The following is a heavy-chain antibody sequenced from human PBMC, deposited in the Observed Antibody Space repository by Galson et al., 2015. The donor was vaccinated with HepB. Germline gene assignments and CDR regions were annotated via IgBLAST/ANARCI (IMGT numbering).Heavy chain of an antibody. V-gene: IGHV3-30-3*01. D-gene: IGHD6-6*01. J-gene: IGHJ6*03. CDR2: ISYDGSNK. CDR3: ARASAPRYYMDV. Sequence: SLRLSCAASGFTFSSYAMHWVRQAPGKGLEWVAVISYDGSNKYYADSVKGRFTISRDNSKNTLYLQMNSLRAEDTAVYYCARASAPRYYMDVWGKGTTVTVSS. CDR1: GFTFSSYA.